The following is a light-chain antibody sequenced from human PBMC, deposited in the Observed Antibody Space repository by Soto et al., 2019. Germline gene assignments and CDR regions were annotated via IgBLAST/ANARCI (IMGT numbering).Light chain of an antibody. J-gene: IGLJ2*01. CDR2: DVS. CDR3: SSYTSSSSVV. V-gene: IGLV2-14*01. CDR1: SSDVGGYNY. Sequence: QSVLTQPASVSGSPGQSITISCTGTSSDVGGYNYVSWYQQHPGKAPKLMIYDVSTRPSGVSNRFSGYKSGNTASLTISGLQAEDESDYYCSSYTSSSSVVFGGGTKLTV.